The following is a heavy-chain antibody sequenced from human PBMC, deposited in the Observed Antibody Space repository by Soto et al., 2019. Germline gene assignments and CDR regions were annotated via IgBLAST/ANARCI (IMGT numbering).Heavy chain of an antibody. CDR2: INPNSGGT. J-gene: IGHJ6*02. V-gene: IGHV1-2*04. CDR3: ARSTSRVTIFGVVGYGMDV. CDR1: GYTFTGYY. D-gene: IGHD3-3*01. Sequence: ASVKVSCKASGYTFTGYYMHWVRQAPGQGLEWMGWINPNSGGTNYAQKFQGWVTMTRDTSISTAYMELSRLRSDDTAVYYCARSTSRVTIFGVVGYGMDVWGQGTTVTVS.